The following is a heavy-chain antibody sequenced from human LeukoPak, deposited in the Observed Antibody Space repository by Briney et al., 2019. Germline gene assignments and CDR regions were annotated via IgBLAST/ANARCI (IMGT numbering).Heavy chain of an antibody. Sequence: SETLSLTCAVYDGSFSGSYCTWIRQPPGKGLEWIGEINHSGSANYNPSLKSRATILLDTSKNQFSLNLSSVTAADTAVYYCAGLIRPGWFDPWGQGTLVTVSS. V-gene: IGHV4-34*01. CDR1: DGSFSGSY. J-gene: IGHJ5*02. CDR2: INHSGSA. D-gene: IGHD1-14*01. CDR3: AGLIRPGWFDP.